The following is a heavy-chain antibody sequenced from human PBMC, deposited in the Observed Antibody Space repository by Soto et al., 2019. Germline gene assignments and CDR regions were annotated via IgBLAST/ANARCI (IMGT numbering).Heavy chain of an antibody. J-gene: IGHJ4*02. D-gene: IGHD6-6*01. CDR2: IYYSGST. CDR3: ARAYSSSSWVDY. CDR1: GGSISSYY. Sequence: SETLSLTCTVSGGSISSYYWSWIRQPPGKGLEWIGYIYYSGSTNYNPSLKSRVTISVDTSKNQFSLKLSSVTAADTAVYYCARAYSSSSWVDYWGQGTLVTVSS. V-gene: IGHV4-59*01.